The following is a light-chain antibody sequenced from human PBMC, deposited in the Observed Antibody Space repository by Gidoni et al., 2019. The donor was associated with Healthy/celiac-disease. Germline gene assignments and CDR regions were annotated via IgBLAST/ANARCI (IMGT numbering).Light chain of an antibody. CDR1: QSVSSY. CDR3: QQRST. Sequence: EIVLTQSPATLSLSPGERATLSCRASQSVSSYLAWYQQKPGQAPRLLIYDASNRATGIPARFSGSGSGTDFTLTISSLEPEDFAVYYCQQRSTFGSWDQSGDQT. J-gene: IGKJ3*01. V-gene: IGKV3-11*01. CDR2: DAS.